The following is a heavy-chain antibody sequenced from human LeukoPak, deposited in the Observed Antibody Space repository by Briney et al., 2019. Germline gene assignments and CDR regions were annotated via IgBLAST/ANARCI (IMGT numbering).Heavy chain of an antibody. CDR2: ISGSGGST. J-gene: IGHJ6*03. D-gene: IGHD3-3*01. V-gene: IGHV3-23*01. CDR3: AKDHSLPIFGVVIESYYYYMDV. Sequence: GGSLRLSCAASGFTFSSYAMSWVRQAPGKGLEWVSAISGSGGSTYYADSVKGQFTISRDNSKNTLYLQMNSLRAEDTAVYYCAKDHSLPIFGVVIESYYYYMDVWGKGTTVTVSS. CDR1: GFTFSSYA.